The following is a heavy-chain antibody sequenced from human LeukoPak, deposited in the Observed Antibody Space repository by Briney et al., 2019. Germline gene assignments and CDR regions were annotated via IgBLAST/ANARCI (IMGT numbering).Heavy chain of an antibody. CDR3: ARRRYYDGSGYLE. V-gene: IGHV4-59*08. CDR2: IYYSGST. D-gene: IGHD3-22*01. Sequence: SETLSLTCTVSGGSISSYYWSWIRQPPGKGLEWIGYIYYSGSTNYNPSLKSRVPISVDTSKNQFSLKLSSVTAADTALYYCARRRYYDGSGYLEWGQGTLLSVSS. CDR1: GGSISSYY. J-gene: IGHJ1*01.